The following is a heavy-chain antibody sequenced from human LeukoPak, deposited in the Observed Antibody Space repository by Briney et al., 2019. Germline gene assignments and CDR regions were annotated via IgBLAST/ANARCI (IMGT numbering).Heavy chain of an antibody. J-gene: IGHJ4*02. CDR3: ARDPLGVSGCFFD. D-gene: IGHD3-3*01. CDR2: IIPIFGTA. Sequence: GASVNVSCKASGGTFSSYTISWVRQAPGQGLEWMGGIIPIFGTANYAQKFQGRVTITADESTSTAYMELSSLRSEDTAVYYCARDPLGVSGCFFDWGQGTLVTVSS. V-gene: IGHV1-69*13. CDR1: GGTFSSYT.